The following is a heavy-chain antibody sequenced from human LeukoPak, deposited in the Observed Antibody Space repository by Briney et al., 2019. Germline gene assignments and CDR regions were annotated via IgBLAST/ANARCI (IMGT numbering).Heavy chain of an antibody. CDR1: GLPVSVNY. V-gene: IGHV3-66*01. J-gene: IGHJ4*02. Sequence: GGSLRLSCAASGLPVSVNYMSWVRQAPGKGLEWVSVLYSSGGTKYADSVKGRFTISRDSSDNTLHLQMNSLRAEDTAVYYCAAKGNGYSGIYVFAHWGQGTLVTVSS. CDR3: AAKGNGYSGIYVFAH. D-gene: IGHD1-26*01. CDR2: LYSSGGT.